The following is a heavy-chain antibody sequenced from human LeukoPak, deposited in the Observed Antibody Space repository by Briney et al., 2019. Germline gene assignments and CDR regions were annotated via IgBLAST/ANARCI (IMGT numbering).Heavy chain of an antibody. CDR3: ARFYDILTGYDY. Sequence: SETLSLTCTVSGGSISSYYWSWIRQPPGKGLEWIGYIYYSGSTNYNPSLKSRVTISVDTSKNQFSLKLSSVTAADTAVYYCARFYDILTGYDYWGQGTLVTVSS. V-gene: IGHV4-59*08. D-gene: IGHD3-9*01. CDR2: IYYSGST. CDR1: GGSISSYY. J-gene: IGHJ4*02.